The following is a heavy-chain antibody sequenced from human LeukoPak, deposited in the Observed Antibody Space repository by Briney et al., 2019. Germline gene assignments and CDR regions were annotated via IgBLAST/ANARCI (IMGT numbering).Heavy chain of an antibody. Sequence: LETLSLTCAVYGGSFSGYYWSWIRQPPGKGLEWIGYIYYSGSTNYNPSLKSRVTISVDTSKNQFSLKLSSVTAADTAVYYCARGGVGYDILTGYFSNWFDPWGQGTLVTVSS. CDR3: ARGGVGYDILTGYFSNWFDP. D-gene: IGHD3-9*01. CDR1: GGSFSGYY. CDR2: IYYSGST. V-gene: IGHV4-59*01. J-gene: IGHJ5*02.